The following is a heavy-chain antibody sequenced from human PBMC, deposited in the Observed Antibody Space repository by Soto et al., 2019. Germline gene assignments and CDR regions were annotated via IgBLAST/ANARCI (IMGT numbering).Heavy chain of an antibody. CDR1: GFTFSSYG. Sequence: GGSLRLSCAASGFTFSSYGMHWVRQAPGKGLEWVAVISYDGSNKYYADSVKGRFTISRDNSKNTLYLQMNSLRAEDTAVYYCAKDRHGDYGYYYYYMDVWGKGTTVTVSS. CDR2: ISYDGSNK. CDR3: AKDRHGDYGYYYYYMDV. D-gene: IGHD4-17*01. J-gene: IGHJ6*03. V-gene: IGHV3-30*18.